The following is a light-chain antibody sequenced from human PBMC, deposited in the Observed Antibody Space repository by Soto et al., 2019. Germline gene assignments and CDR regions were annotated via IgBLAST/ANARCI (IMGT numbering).Light chain of an antibody. CDR3: QVWYSSTDLYV. J-gene: IGLJ1*01. V-gene: IGLV3-21*02. CDR1: NIGSES. Sequence: YELTQPHSVSVATAQTGPRITCGGNNIGSESVHWYQQRPGQAPVLVVYDDSDRPSGIPERFSGSNSANTATLTISRVEAGDEADYYCQVWYSSTDLYVFGSGTKVTVL. CDR2: DDS.